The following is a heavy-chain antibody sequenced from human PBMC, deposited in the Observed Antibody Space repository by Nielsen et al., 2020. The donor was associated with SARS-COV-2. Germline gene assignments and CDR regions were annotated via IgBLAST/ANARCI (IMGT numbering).Heavy chain of an antibody. Sequence: ASVKVSCKASGYTFTSYAMNWVRQAPGQGLEWMGWINTNTGNPTYAQGFTGRFVFSLDTSVSTAYLQISSLKAEGTAVYYCARDGYRRRAAAGTFDPWGQGTLVTVSS. D-gene: IGHD6-13*01. V-gene: IGHV7-4-1*02. CDR2: INTNTGNP. CDR1: GYTFTSYA. CDR3: ARDGYRRRAAAGTFDP. J-gene: IGHJ5*02.